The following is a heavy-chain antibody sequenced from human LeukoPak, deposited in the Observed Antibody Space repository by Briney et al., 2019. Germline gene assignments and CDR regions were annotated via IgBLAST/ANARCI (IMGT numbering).Heavy chain of an antibody. CDR1: GDSISSYY. Sequence: SETLSLTCTVSGDSISSYYWSWIRQPPGKGLEWIGYTYTSGGTNYIPSLKGRVTISIDTSKNQFSLKLSSVTAADSAVYYCARLTRLSTSPDRYYLDCWGQGTLVTVSS. CDR2: TYTSGGT. D-gene: IGHD6-6*01. J-gene: IGHJ4*02. V-gene: IGHV4-4*09. CDR3: ARLTRLSTSPDRYYLDC.